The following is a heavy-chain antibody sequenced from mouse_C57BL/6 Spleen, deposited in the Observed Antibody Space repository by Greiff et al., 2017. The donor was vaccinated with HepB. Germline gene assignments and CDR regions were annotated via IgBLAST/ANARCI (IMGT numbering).Heavy chain of an antibody. V-gene: IGHV5-9-1*02. J-gene: IGHJ3*01. CDR3: TRVHSKKGFAY. Sequence: EVMLVESGEGLVKPGGSLKLSCAASGFTFSSYAMSWVRQTPEKWLEWVAYISSGGDYFYYADTVKGRFTISRDNARNTLYLQMSSLKSEDTAMYYCTRVHSKKGFAYWGQGTLVTVSA. CDR2: ISSGGDYF. D-gene: IGHD2-5*01. CDR1: GFTFSSYA.